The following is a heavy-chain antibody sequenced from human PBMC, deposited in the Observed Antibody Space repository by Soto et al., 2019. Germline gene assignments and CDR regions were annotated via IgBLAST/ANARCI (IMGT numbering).Heavy chain of an antibody. Sequence: QVQLVESGGGVVQPGRSLRLSCAASGFTFSRHTMHWVRQAPGKGLEWVAGISDDGSNTYYADSVKGRFTISRDNSTNTLYLHMNSLSRADTAVHHCARDVHYDLWSGFNTHPYYFDDWGQGTLVTVSS. CDR3: ARDVHYDLWSGFNTHPYYFDD. V-gene: IGHV3-30-3*01. CDR1: GFTFSRHT. CDR2: ISDDGSNT. J-gene: IGHJ4*02. D-gene: IGHD3-3*01.